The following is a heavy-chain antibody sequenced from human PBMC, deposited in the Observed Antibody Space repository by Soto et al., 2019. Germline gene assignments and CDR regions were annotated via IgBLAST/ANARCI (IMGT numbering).Heavy chain of an antibody. CDR3: ASLYYYDSNPDY. CDR1: GFTFSSYW. V-gene: IGHV3-74*01. CDR2: INSDGGST. D-gene: IGHD3-22*01. J-gene: IGHJ4*02. Sequence: EVQLVESGGGLVQPGGSLRLSCAASGFTFSSYWMHWVRQAPAKGRVWVSRINSDGGSTTYAYSVKGRFTISRDNAKNTLYLQMSSLRAEDTAVYYCASLYYYDSNPDYWGQGTLVTVSS.